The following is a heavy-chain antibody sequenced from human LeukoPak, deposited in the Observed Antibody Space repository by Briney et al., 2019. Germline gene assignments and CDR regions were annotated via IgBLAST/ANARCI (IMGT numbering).Heavy chain of an antibody. CDR2: IYSGGST. CDR3: ARAAITMVRGVNHYYFDY. V-gene: IGHV3-53*04. D-gene: IGHD3-10*01. Sequence: GGSLRLSCAASGFTVSSNYMSWVRQAPGKGLEWVSVIYSGGSTYYADSVKGRFTISRHNSKNTLYLQMNSLRAEDTAVYYCARAAITMVRGVNHYYFDYWGQGTLVTVSS. J-gene: IGHJ4*02. CDR1: GFTVSSNY.